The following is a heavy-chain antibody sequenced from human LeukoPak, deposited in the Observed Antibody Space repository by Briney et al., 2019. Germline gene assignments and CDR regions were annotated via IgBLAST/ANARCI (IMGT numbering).Heavy chain of an antibody. V-gene: IGHV1-2*02. D-gene: IGHD3-16*01. CDR1: GYTFTGYY. CDR3: AGEGREFGPHKLAGFDY. J-gene: IGHJ4*02. Sequence: GASVKVSCKASGYTFTGYYIHWVRQAPGQGLEWMGWINPNSGGTNYAQKFQGRVTLTRDTSITTAYMELSRLRYDDTAVYYCAGEGREFGPHKLAGFDYWGQGTLVTVSS. CDR2: INPNSGGT.